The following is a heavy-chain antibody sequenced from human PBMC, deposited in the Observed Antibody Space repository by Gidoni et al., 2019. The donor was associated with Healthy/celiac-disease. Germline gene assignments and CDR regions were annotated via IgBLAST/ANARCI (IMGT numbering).Heavy chain of an antibody. J-gene: IGHJ4*02. Sequence: EVQLLESGGGLVQPGGSLRLSCAASGFTFSSYAMSWVRQAPGKGLAWVSAISGSGGSTYYADSVKGRFTISRDNSKNTLYLQMNSLRAEDTAVYYCAKVRPSYCSGGSCYPDFDYWGQGTLVTVSS. D-gene: IGHD2-15*01. CDR1: GFTFSSYA. CDR3: AKVRPSYCSGGSCYPDFDY. V-gene: IGHV3-23*01. CDR2: ISGSGGST.